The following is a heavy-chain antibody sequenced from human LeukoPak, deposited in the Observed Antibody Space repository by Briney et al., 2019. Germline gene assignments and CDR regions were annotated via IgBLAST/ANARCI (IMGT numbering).Heavy chain of an antibody. CDR1: GFTFSSYA. V-gene: IGHV3-23*01. D-gene: IGHD3-3*01. CDR2: ISGSGGST. CDR3: AKDYDFWSGYYTSRY. J-gene: IGHJ4*02. Sequence: GGSLRLSCAASGFTFSSYAMSWVRQAPGKGLEWDSAISGSGGSTYYADSVKGRFTISRDNSKNTLYLQMNSLRAEDTAVYYCAKDYDFWSGYYTSRYWGQGTLVTVSS.